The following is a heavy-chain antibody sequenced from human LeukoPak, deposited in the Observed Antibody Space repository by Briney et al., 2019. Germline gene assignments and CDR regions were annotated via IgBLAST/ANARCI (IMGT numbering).Heavy chain of an antibody. V-gene: IGHV3-74*01. CDR2: TNLHGTAV. CDR1: GLSFSNYW. CDR3: ASAYSYVRLGDH. J-gene: IGHJ4*02. Sequence: GGSLWLSCAVPGLSFSNYWMHRVRLAPAQGMVWVARTNLHGTAVDYAEPVKGRFTNSRDNAKNTLFLQMNSLRAEDTAVYYCASAYSYVRLGDHWGQGTLVTVSS. D-gene: IGHD3-16*01.